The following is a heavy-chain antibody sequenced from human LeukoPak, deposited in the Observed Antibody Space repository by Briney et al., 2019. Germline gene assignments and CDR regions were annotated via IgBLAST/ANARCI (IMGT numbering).Heavy chain of an antibody. D-gene: IGHD1-26*01. V-gene: IGHV5-51*01. CDR2: IYPGDSDT. CDR1: GYSFTSYW. Sequence: GESLKISCKGSGYSFTSYWIGWVRQMPGKGLEWMGIIYPGDSDTRYSPSFQGQVTVSADKSISTAYLQWSSLKASDTAMYYCARGVGGSYFTYYFDYWGQGTLVTVSS. CDR3: ARGVGGSYFTYYFDY. J-gene: IGHJ4*02.